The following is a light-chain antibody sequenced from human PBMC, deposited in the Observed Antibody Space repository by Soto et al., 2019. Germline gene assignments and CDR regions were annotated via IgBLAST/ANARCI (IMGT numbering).Light chain of an antibody. CDR1: GSDVGGYNY. CDR3: SSYTTGSTPVV. CDR2: DVS. V-gene: IGLV2-14*01. Sequence: QSALTQPASVSGSPGQSVTISCTGTGSDVGGYNYVSWYQQHPGKAPKFMIYDVSNRPSGVSTRFSGSKSGNTASLTISGLQAEDEADYYCSSYTTGSTPVVFGGGTKLTVL. J-gene: IGLJ2*01.